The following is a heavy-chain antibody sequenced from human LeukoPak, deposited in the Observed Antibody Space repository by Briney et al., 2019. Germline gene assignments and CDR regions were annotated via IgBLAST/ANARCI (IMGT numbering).Heavy chain of an antibody. CDR1: GYTFTGYY. D-gene: IGHD2-2*01. V-gene: IGHV1-2*02. CDR3: ARDVVVVPAATYSDDY. CDR2: INPNSRGT. Sequence: ASVKVSCKASGYTFTGYYMHWVRQAPGQGLEWMGWINPNSRGTNYAQKFQGRVTMTRDTSISTAYMELSRLRSDDTAVYYCARDVVVVPAATYSDDYWGQGTLVTVSS. J-gene: IGHJ4*02.